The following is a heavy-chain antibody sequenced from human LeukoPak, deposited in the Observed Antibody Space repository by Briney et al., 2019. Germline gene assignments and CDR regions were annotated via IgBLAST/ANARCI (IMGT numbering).Heavy chain of an antibody. J-gene: IGHJ5*02. CDR3: ATDRIAAAGPNNWFDP. D-gene: IGHD6-13*01. CDR1: GFTVSSNY. CDR2: IYSGGST. V-gene: IGHV3-66*01. Sequence: PGGSLRLSCAASGFTVSSNYMSWVRQAPGKGLEWVSVIYSGGSTYYADSVKGRFTISRDNSKNTLYLQMNSLRAEDTAVYYCATDRIAAAGPNNWFDPWGQGTLVTVSS.